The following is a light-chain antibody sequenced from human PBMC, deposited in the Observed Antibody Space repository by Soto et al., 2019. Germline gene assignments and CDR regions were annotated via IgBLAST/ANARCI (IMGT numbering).Light chain of an antibody. CDR2: GAF. Sequence: DIQMTQSPSSLSASVGDRVSISCRASQDISNFLAWYQQKPGKVPQLLIYGAFTLQSGVPTRFSGSGSGTDFTLTISTLQPEDVATYYCQKYTSVPLPFGGGTKGEIK. CDR1: QDISNF. CDR3: QKYTSVPLP. J-gene: IGKJ4*01. V-gene: IGKV1-27*01.